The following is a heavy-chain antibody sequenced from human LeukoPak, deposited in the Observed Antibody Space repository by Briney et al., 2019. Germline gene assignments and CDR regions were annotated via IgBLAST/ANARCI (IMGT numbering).Heavy chain of an antibody. Sequence: SETLSLTCTVSGGSISSYYWSWIRQPPGKGLEWIGYIYYSGGTNYNPSLKSRVTISVDTSKNQFSLKLSSVTAADTAVYYCARLGQNYDILTGYYNGYYFDYWGQGTLVTVSS. J-gene: IGHJ4*02. V-gene: IGHV4-59*01. CDR3: ARLGQNYDILTGYYNGYYFDY. CDR1: GGSISSYY. D-gene: IGHD3-9*01. CDR2: IYYSGGT.